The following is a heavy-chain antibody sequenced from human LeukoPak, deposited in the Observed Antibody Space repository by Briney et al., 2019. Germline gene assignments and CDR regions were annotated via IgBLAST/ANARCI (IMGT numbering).Heavy chain of an antibody. CDR1: GGSVSSTTYF. CDR3: ARYVVYGSGKYYFDY. D-gene: IGHD3-10*01. J-gene: IGHJ4*02. CDR2: INYSGST. Sequence: SETLSLTCTVSGGSVSSTTYFWSWIRQPPGKGLEWIASINYSGSTYYNPSLKSRVTISVDTSENQFSLKLSSVTAADTAVYYCARYVVYGSGKYYFDYWGQGTLVTVSS. V-gene: IGHV4-39*01.